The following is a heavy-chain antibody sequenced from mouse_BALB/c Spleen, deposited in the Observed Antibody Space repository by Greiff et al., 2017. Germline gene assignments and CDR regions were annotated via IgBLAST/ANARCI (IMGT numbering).Heavy chain of an antibody. Sequence: EVQLQQSGPGLVKPSQSLSLTCTVTGYSITSDYAWNWIRQFPGNKLEWMGYISYSGSTSYNPSLKSRISITRDTSKNQFFLQLNSVTTEDTATYYCARSITTALYYYAMDYWGQGTSVTVSS. CDR2: ISYSGST. CDR3: ARSITTALYYYAMDY. D-gene: IGHD1-2*01. J-gene: IGHJ4*01. V-gene: IGHV3-2*02. CDR1: GYSITSDYA.